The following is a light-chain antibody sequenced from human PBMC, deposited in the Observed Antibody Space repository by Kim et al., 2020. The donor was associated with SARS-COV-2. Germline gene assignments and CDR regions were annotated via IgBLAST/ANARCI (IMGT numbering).Light chain of an antibody. CDR3: KQSYSTPFT. Sequence: DIQMTQSPSSLSASVGDRVTITCRASQSISSYLNWYQQKPGKAPKLLIYAASSLQSGVPSRFSGSESGTDFTLTSSSLQPEDFATYYCKQSYSTPFTFGGGTKMDIK. CDR2: AAS. CDR1: QSISSY. V-gene: IGKV1-39*01. J-gene: IGKJ4*01.